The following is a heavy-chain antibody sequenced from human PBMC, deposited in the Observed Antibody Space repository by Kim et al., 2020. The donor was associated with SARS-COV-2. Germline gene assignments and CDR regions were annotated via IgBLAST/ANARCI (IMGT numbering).Heavy chain of an antibody. J-gene: IGHJ3*02. CDR3: ARLEYYYDSSGSDAFDI. V-gene: IGHV3-66*04. D-gene: IGHD3-22*01. CDR1: GFTVSSNY. Sequence: GGSLRLSCAASGFTVSSNYMSWVRQDPGKGLEWVSVIYSGGSTYYADSVKGRFTISRDNSKNTLYLQMNSLRAEDTAVYYCARLEYYYDSSGSDAFDIWGQGTMVTVSS. CDR2: IYSGGST.